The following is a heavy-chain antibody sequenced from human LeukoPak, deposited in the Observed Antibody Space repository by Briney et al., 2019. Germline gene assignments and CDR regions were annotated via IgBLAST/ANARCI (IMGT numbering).Heavy chain of an antibody. CDR1: GGSISSYY. D-gene: IGHD2-2*02. Sequence: SETLSLTCTVSGGSISSYYWSWIRQPPGKGLEWIGYIYYSGSTNYNPSLKSRVTISVDTSKNQFSRKLSSVTAADTAVYYCATGYCSSTSCYIPNHDAFDIWGQGTMVTVSS. V-gene: IGHV4-59*01. CDR3: ATGYCSSTSCYIPNHDAFDI. CDR2: IYYSGST. J-gene: IGHJ3*02.